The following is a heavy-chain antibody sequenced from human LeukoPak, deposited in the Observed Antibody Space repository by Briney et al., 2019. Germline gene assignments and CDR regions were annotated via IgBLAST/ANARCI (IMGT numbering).Heavy chain of an antibody. J-gene: IGHJ4*02. Sequence: GGSLRLSRAASGFTFSSYWMSWVRQAPGKGLEWVANIKQDGSEKYYVDSVKGRFTISRDNAKNSLYLQMNSLRAEDTAVYYCARVGTTVTKEDYFDYWGQGTLVTVSS. CDR3: ARVGTTVTKEDYFDY. D-gene: IGHD4-17*01. CDR1: GFTFSSYW. V-gene: IGHV3-7*01. CDR2: IKQDGSEK.